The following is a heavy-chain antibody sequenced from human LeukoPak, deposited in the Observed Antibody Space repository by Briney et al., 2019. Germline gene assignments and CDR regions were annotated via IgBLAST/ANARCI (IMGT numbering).Heavy chain of an antibody. J-gene: IGHJ4*02. CDR2: IYHSGSA. V-gene: IGHV4-38-2*01. CDR3: ARHTGDF. Sequence: PSETLSLTCAVSGYSISSGYYWGWIRQPPEKGLEWIGSIYHSGSAFYNPSLKSRVTISVDTSKNQSSLRLSSVTAADTAVYYCARHTGDFWGQGTLVTVSS. CDR1: GYSISSGYY. D-gene: IGHD3-10*01.